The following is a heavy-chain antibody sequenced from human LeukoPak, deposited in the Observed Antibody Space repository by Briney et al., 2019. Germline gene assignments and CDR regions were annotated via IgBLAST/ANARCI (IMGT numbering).Heavy chain of an antibody. CDR3: ARDREFITGTCYYYYMDV. J-gene: IGHJ6*03. D-gene: IGHD1-20*01. Sequence: GGSLRLSCAASGFTFSSYSMNWVRQAPGKGLEWVSYISSSSSTIYYADSVKGRFTISRDNAKNSLYLQMNSLRAEDTAVYYCARDREFITGTCYYYYMDVWSKGTTVTVSS. CDR2: ISSSSSTI. V-gene: IGHV3-48*04. CDR1: GFTFSSYS.